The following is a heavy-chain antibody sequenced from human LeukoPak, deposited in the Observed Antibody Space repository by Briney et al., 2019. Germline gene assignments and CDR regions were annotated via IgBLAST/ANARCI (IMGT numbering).Heavy chain of an antibody. CDR2: ISGSGGST. J-gene: IGHJ4*02. V-gene: IGHV3-23*01. D-gene: IGHD3-3*01. Sequence: GGSLRLSCEASGFTFSSYAMSWVRQAPGKGLEWVSAISGSGGSTYYADSVKGRFTISRDNSKNTLYLQMNSLRAEDTAVYYCAKYGFFGVVEKGFDYWGQGTLVTVSS. CDR1: GFTFSSYA. CDR3: AKYGFFGVVEKGFDY.